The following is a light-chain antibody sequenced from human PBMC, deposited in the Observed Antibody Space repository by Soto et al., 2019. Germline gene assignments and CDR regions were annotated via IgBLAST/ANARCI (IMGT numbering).Light chain of an antibody. CDR3: QQYGSSPLS. V-gene: IGKV3-20*01. CDR2: GAS. J-gene: IGKJ4*01. CDR1: QSVSSSY. Sequence: IVLTQSPGTLSFSPGERVTFSCRASQSVSSSYLAWYQQKPGQAPRLLIYGASRRASGIPDRFSGSGSGTDFTLTISRLEPEDFAMYYCQQYGSSPLSFGGGTNVDIK.